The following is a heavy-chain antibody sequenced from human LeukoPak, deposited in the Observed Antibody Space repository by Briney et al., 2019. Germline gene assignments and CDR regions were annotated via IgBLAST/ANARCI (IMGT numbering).Heavy chain of an antibody. V-gene: IGHV4-61*02. J-gene: IGHJ6*03. CDR3: ATARADYGDYNSFYYMDV. CDR1: SDSMWSDSYF. CDR2: SYSSGNT. D-gene: IGHD4-17*01. Sequence: SETLSLTCTVSSDSMWSDSYFWSWIRQPAGKGLEWIGRSYSSGNTYYNPSLESRVTISLDTPRNQLSLKVSSVTAADTAVYYCATARADYGDYNSFYYMDVWGKGTTVTVSS.